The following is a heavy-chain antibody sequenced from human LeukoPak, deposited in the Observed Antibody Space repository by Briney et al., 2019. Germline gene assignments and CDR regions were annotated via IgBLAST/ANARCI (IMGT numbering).Heavy chain of an antibody. Sequence: SETLSLTCTVSGGSISSYYWSWIRQPAGKGLEWIGRISASGSTNYAPSLRSRVTMSVDTSTNQFSLKLSSVTAADTAVYYCAADISWFDPWGRGTLVTVSS. CDR2: ISASGST. CDR3: AADISWFDP. V-gene: IGHV4-4*07. J-gene: IGHJ5*02. CDR1: GGSISSYY.